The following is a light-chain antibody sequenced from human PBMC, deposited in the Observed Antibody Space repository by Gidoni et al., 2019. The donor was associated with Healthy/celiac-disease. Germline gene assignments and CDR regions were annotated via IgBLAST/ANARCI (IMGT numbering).Light chain of an antibody. Sequence: EIVLTQSPATLSLSPWERATLSCRASQSVSSYLAWYQQKPGQAPRLLIYDASNRATGIPARFSGSGSGTDFTLTSSSLEPEDFAVYYCQQRSNWLTFGGGTKVEIK. J-gene: IGKJ4*01. CDR1: QSVSSY. V-gene: IGKV3-11*01. CDR3: QQRSNWLT. CDR2: DAS.